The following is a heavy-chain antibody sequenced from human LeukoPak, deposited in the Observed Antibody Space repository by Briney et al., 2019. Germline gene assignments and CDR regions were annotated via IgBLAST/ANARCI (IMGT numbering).Heavy chain of an antibody. Sequence: ASVKVSCKASGYTFTGYYMHWVRQAPGQELEWMGWINPNSGGTNYAQKFQGRVTTTRDTSISTAYMELSRLRSDDTAVYYCAREGVAGTKYYFDYWGQGTLVTVSS. J-gene: IGHJ4*02. CDR3: AREGVAGTKYYFDY. D-gene: IGHD6-19*01. CDR2: INPNSGGT. V-gene: IGHV1-2*02. CDR1: GYTFTGYY.